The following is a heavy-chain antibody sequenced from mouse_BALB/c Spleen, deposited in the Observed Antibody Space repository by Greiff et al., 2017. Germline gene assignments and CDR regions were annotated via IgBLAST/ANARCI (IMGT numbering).Heavy chain of an antibody. CDR3: ARNYGNAMDY. CDR2: INPGSGGT. D-gene: IGHD2-1*01. Sequence: QVQLQQSGAELVRPGTSVKVSCKASGYAFTNYLIEWVKQRPGQGLEGIGVINPGSGGTNYNEKFKGKATLTADKSSSTAYMQLSSLTSDDSAVYFCARNYGNAMDYWGQGTSVTVSS. V-gene: IGHV1-54*01. J-gene: IGHJ4*01. CDR1: GYAFTNYL.